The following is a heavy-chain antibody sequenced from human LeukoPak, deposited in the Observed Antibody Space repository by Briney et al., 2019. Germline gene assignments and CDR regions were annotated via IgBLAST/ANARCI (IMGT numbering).Heavy chain of an antibody. Sequence: GGSLRLSCAVSGFTFSSYTIHWVRQAPGKGLEWVAVITYDGSNKYYADSVKGRFTISRDNSKNTLYLQMNSLRAEDTAVYYCAKEVVATIPPLWGQGTLVTVSS. CDR3: AKEVVATIPPL. J-gene: IGHJ4*02. V-gene: IGHV3-30-3*01. CDR2: ITYDGSNK. CDR1: GFTFSSYT. D-gene: IGHD5-12*01.